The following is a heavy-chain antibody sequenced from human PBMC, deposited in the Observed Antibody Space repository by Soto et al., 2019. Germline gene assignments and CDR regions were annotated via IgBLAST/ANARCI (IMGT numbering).Heavy chain of an antibody. V-gene: IGHV1-24*01. J-gene: IGHJ6*02. CDR2: FDPEDGET. Sequence: GASVEVSCKVSGYTLTELSMHWVRQAPGKGLEWMGGFDPEDGETIYAQKFQGRVTMTEDTSTDTAYMELSSLRSEDTAVYYCRIAAAGYYYYGMDVWGQGTTVTVSS. CDR1: GYTLTELS. D-gene: IGHD6-13*01. CDR3: RIAAAGYYYYGMDV.